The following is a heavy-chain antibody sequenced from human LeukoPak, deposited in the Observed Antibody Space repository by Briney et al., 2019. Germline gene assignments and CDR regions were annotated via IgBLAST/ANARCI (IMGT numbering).Heavy chain of an antibody. J-gene: IGHJ5*02. CDR2: IYHSGST. CDR3: ARDRGQLWLT. D-gene: IGHD5-18*01. CDR1: GGSISSSSYY. Sequence: SETLSLTCTVSGGSISSSSYYWGWIRQPPGKGLEWIGSIYHSGSTYYNPSLKSRVTISVDTSKNQFSLKLSSVTAADTAVYYCARDRGQLWLTWGQGTLVTVSS. V-gene: IGHV4-39*07.